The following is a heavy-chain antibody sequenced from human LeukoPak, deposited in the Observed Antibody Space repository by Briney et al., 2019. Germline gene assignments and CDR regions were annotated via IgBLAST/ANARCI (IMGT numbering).Heavy chain of an antibody. V-gene: IGHV1-69*13. J-gene: IGHJ4*02. Sequence: ASVTASCTACGGTFSSYAISWVRQAPGQGLEWMGGIIPIFGTANYAQKFQGRVTITADESTSTAYMELSSLRSEDTAVYYCARGGYSYGYAIDYWGQGTPVTVSS. CDR1: GGTFSSYA. D-gene: IGHD5-18*01. CDR2: IIPIFGTA. CDR3: ARGGYSYGYAIDY.